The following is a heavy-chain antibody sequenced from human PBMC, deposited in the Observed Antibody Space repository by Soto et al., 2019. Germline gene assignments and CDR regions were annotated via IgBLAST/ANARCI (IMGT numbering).Heavy chain of an antibody. CDR3: ARGSYYYGSGSYYNPYYYYYYMDV. CDR2: IYYSGST. D-gene: IGHD3-10*01. CDR1: GGSISSSSYY. Sequence: PSETLSLTCTVSGGSISSSSYYWGWIRQPPGKGLEWIGSIYYSGSTYYNPSLKSRVTISVDTSKNQFSLKLSSVTAADTAVYYCARGSYYYGSGSYYNPYYYYYYMDVWGKGPTVTAP. V-gene: IGHV4-39*01. J-gene: IGHJ6*03.